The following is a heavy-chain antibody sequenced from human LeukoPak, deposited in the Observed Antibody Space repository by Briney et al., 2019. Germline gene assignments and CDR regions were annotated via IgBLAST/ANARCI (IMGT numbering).Heavy chain of an antibody. J-gene: IGHJ3*02. Sequence: ASVKVSCKASGYIFSDYYMHWVRQAPGQGLEWMGWISAYNGNTNYAQKLQGRVTMTTDTSTSTAYMELRSLRSDDTAVYYCARVTKWYYDFWSGYSDYNAFDIWGQGTMVTVSS. CDR3: ARVTKWYYDFWSGYSDYNAFDI. D-gene: IGHD3-3*01. V-gene: IGHV1-18*04. CDR2: ISAYNGNT. CDR1: GYIFSDYY.